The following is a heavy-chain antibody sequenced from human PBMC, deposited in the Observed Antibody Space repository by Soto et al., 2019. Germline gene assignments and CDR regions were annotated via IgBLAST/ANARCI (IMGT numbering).Heavy chain of an antibody. V-gene: IGHV3-23*01. D-gene: IGHD4-4*01. Sequence: SGGSLRLSCAASGFTFSSYAMSWVRQAPGKGLEWVSAISGSGGSTYYADSVKGRFTISRDNSKNTLYLQMNSLRAEDTAVYYCAKRPSNLWHFDLWGRGTLVTVSS. J-gene: IGHJ2*01. CDR1: GFTFSSYA. CDR2: ISGSGGST. CDR3: AKRPSNLWHFDL.